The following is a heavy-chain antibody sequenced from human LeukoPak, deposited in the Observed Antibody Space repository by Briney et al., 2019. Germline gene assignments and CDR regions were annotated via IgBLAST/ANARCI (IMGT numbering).Heavy chain of an antibody. J-gene: IGHJ4*02. Sequence: GGSLRLSCAASGFTFSNAWMRWLPQAPGRGREGVGRIKSKTDGGTTDYAAPVKGRLTISRDDSKITLYLQMNSLKTEDTAIYYCTKTYYYGSGSLDYWGQGTLVTVSS. D-gene: IGHD3-10*01. CDR1: GFTFSNAW. CDR2: IKSKTDGGTT. CDR3: TKTYYYGSGSLDY. V-gene: IGHV3-15*01.